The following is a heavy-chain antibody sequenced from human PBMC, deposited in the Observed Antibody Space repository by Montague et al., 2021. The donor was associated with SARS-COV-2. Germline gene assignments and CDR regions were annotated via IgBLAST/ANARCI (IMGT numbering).Heavy chain of an antibody. CDR1: GGSFSGYY. CDR3: AGVAGGCYHDSSAYCDY. CDR2: INQDGST. J-gene: IGHJ4*02. V-gene: IGHV4-34*01. Sequence: SETLSLTCAVYGGSFSGYYYSWIWQRPAPGQELDWEINQDGSTNXNPXLTLRISFSVDTSTKQYHLKLSSLTAADTAVYYYAGVAGGCYHDSSAYCDYWGQGSLVTVSS. D-gene: IGHD3-22*01.